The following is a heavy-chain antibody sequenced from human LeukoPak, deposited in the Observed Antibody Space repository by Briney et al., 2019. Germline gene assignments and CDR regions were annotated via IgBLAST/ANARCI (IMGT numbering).Heavy chain of an antibody. V-gene: IGHV5-51*01. D-gene: IGHD6-19*01. CDR2: IWPGDSQT. J-gene: IGHJ6*02. CDR1: GYSFKHYW. CDR3: ARLHGQWPVYYYGMDV. Sequence: GESLKISCKASGYSFKHYWIAWVRQMPEKGLEFMGVIWPGDSQTRYSPSFQGQVTMSVDKSISTAYLQWSSLKASDTAMYYCARLHGQWPVYYYGMDVWGQGTTVTVSS.